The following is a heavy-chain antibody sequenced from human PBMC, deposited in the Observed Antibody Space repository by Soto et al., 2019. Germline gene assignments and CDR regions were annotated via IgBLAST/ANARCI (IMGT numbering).Heavy chain of an antibody. CDR2: ISGGGGGT. V-gene: IGHV3-23*01. Sequence: GGSLRLSCAASGFTLSSYAMSWVRQAPGKGLEWVSAISGGGGGTYYADSVKGRFTVSRDNSRNTLHLQMSSLRAEDTAVYYCAKIPPGYSYGYFYFDYWGQGTLVTVSS. J-gene: IGHJ4*02. CDR3: AKIPPGYSYGYFYFDY. CDR1: GFTLSSYA. D-gene: IGHD5-18*01.